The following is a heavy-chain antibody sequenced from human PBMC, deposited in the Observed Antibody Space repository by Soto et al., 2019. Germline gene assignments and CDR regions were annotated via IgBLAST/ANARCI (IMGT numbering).Heavy chain of an antibody. J-gene: IGHJ5*02. Sequence: VQLVESGGGLVQPGGSLRLSCAVSGFTFSTFGMSWVRQPPGKGLEGVSMISGSGTTTYCPDSVKGRFTISRDNSRNTLYLQANSLRAEDTAVYYCARHMWDLVEPLVDTWGQGTRVTVSP. V-gene: IGHV3-23*04. CDR1: GFTFSTFG. CDR3: ARHMWDLVEPLVDT. CDR2: ISGSGTTT. D-gene: IGHD1-1*01.